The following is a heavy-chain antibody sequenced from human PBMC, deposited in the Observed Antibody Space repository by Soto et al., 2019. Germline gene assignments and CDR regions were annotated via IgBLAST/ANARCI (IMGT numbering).Heavy chain of an antibody. Sequence: GGSLRLSCAASGFTFSYYWMHWVRQAPGKGLVWVSRIHSDGSITTYADFLKGRFIISRDNARNTVDLQMNSVRVEDTAVYYCARGDRGAFDLWGQGTVVTVSS. J-gene: IGHJ3*01. CDR2: IHSDGSIT. D-gene: IGHD1-26*01. CDR3: ARGDRGAFDL. CDR1: GFTFSYYW. V-gene: IGHV3-74*01.